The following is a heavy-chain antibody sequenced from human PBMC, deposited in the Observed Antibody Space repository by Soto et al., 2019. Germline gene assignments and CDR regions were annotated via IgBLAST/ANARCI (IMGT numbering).Heavy chain of an antibody. D-gene: IGHD3-10*01. CDR2: ILDTGATA. J-gene: IGHJ5*02. CDR1: GFPFSSTD. CDR3: VKNSGWFNT. V-gene: IGHV3-23*01. Sequence: GGSLRLSCAASGFPFSSTDMSWVRQAPGKGLEWVSTILDTGATAFYADSVKGRFTVSRDNSNNTLYVQMNNLRADDTAVYYCVKNSGWFNTWGQGALVTVSS.